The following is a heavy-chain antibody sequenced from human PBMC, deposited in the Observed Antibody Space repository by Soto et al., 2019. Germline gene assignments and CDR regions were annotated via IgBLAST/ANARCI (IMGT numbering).Heavy chain of an antibody. CDR3: ATGDLYDEAYFAVHV. D-gene: IGHD2-21*01. J-gene: IGHJ3*01. CDR1: GFSFSSYA. V-gene: IGHV3-30-3*01. Sequence: GRSLRLSCGGSGFSFSSYAINCARKAPDKGLEWMAVISSDGTIKYYADSVRGRFTISTDNSKNTLYLQVTTLRAEDTAEYPFATGDLYDEAYFAVHVWGQGTIVAVSS. CDR2: ISSDGTIK.